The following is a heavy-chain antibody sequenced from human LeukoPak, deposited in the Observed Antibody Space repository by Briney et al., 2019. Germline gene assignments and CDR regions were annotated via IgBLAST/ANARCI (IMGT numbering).Heavy chain of an antibody. CDR1: GYTFTGYN. V-gene: IGHV1-2*02. J-gene: IGHJ4*02. CDR2: INPNNGGT. CDR3: ARPLNDYTFDY. D-gene: IGHD4-11*01. Sequence: GASVKVSCKASGYTFTGYNMHWVRQAPGQGLEWMGWINPNNGGTIYAQKFRGRVTMTRDTSISTAYMDLSSLRSDDTAVYYCARPLNDYTFDYWGQGTLVTVSS.